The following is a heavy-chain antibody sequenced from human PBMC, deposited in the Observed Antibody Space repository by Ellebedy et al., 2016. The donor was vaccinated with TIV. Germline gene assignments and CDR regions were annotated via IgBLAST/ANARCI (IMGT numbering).Heavy chain of an antibody. CDR3: AIDTGRHRGNLELDC. V-gene: IGHV3-48*04. Sequence: PGGSLRLSCAASGFTFNNYGMNWVRHAPGKGLEWVSYISSSSTSIFYADSVKGRLTISRDNAKNSLSLQMNPMRAEETAMYYCAIDTGRHRGNLELDCWGQGTLVTV. D-gene: IGHD2-8*02. CDR2: ISSSSTSI. CDR1: GFTFNNYG. J-gene: IGHJ4*02.